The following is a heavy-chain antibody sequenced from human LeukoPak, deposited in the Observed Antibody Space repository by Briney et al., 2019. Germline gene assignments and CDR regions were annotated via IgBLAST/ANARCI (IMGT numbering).Heavy chain of an antibody. CDR1: GYTFSDYY. CDR3: ARSIRGCSSTPCYEDY. CDR2: INPSGGST. Sequence: ASVKVSCKASGYTFSDYYIHWVRQAPGQGLEWMGMINPSGGSTSYEQKFQGRVTMTRDTSTSTVYMDLNSLKSEDTAVYFCARSIRGCSSTPCYEDYWGQGTLVTVSS. D-gene: IGHD2-2*01. V-gene: IGHV1-46*01. J-gene: IGHJ4*02.